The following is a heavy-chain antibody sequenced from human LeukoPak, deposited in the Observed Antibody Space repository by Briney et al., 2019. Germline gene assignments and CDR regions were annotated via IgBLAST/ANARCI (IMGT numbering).Heavy chain of an antibody. Sequence: GGSLRLSCAASGFTFSINTMTWVRQAPGKGLEWVSYISDSSATIYYADSVKGRFTISRDNSKNTLYLQMNSLRAEDTAIYYCAKYVSAKGPPYGLDVWGQGTTVTVSS. J-gene: IGHJ6*02. CDR1: GFTFSINT. CDR2: ISDSSATI. V-gene: IGHV3-23*01. D-gene: IGHD2/OR15-2a*01. CDR3: AKYVSAKGPPYGLDV.